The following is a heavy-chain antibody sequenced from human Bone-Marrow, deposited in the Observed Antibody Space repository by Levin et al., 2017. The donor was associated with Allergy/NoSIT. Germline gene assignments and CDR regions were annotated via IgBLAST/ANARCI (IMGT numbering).Heavy chain of an antibody. CDR3: ARDATGIHTAMVNIVATKSDISYYYYMDV. D-gene: IGHD5-12*01. Sequence: PGGSLRLSCAASGFTFSSYSMNWVRQAPGKGLEWVSSISSSSSYIYYADSVKGRFTISRDNAKNSLYLQMNSLRAEDTAVYYCARDATGIHTAMVNIVATKSDISYYYYMDVWGKGTTVTVSS. J-gene: IGHJ6*03. CDR2: ISSSSSYI. CDR1: GFTFSSYS. V-gene: IGHV3-21*01.